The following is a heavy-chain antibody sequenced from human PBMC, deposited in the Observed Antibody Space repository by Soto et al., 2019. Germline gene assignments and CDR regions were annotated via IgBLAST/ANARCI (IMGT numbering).Heavy chain of an antibody. D-gene: IGHD3-10*01. J-gene: IGHJ5*02. Sequence: QVQLVQSGAEVKKPGASVKVSCKASGYTFTGYYMHWVRQAPGQGLEWMGWINPNSGGTNYAQKFQGWVTMTRDTSISTAYMELSRLRSDDTAVSYCARDEFGGEGWFDPWGQGTLVTVSS. CDR2: INPNSGGT. CDR3: ARDEFGGEGWFDP. CDR1: GYTFTGYY. V-gene: IGHV1-2*04.